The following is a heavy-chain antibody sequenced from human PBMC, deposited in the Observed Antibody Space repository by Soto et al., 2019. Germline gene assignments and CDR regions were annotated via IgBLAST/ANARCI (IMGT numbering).Heavy chain of an antibody. D-gene: IGHD3-3*01. J-gene: IGHJ4*02. CDR2: IIPIFGTA. V-gene: IGHV1-69*06. CDR1: GGTFSSYA. CDR3: ARDFYDFWSGYYPENYYFDY. Sequence: SVKVSCKASGGTFSSYAISWVRQAPGQGLEWMGGIIPIFGTANYAQKFQGRVTVTADKSTSTAYMELSSLRSEDTAVYYCARDFYDFWSGYYPENYYFDYWGQGTLVTVSS.